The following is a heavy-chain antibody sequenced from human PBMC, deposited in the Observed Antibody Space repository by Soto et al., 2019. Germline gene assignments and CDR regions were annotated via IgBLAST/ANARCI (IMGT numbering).Heavy chain of an antibody. CDR3: ASRGIERWLQLTPYYYYGMDV. CDR2: IIPIFGTA. V-gene: IGHV1-69*01. J-gene: IGHJ6*02. CDR1: GGTFSSYA. Sequence: QVQLVQSGAEVKKPGSSVKVSCKASGGTFSSYAISWVRQAPGQGLEWMGGIIPIFGTANYAQKFQGRVTITADESTSTAYMELSRLRSEDTAVYYCASRGIERWLQLTPYYYYGMDVWGQGTTVTVSS. D-gene: IGHD5-12*01.